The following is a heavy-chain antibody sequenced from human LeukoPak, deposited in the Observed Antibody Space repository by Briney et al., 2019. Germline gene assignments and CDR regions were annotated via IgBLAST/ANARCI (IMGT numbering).Heavy chain of an antibody. CDR1: GFTFSSYS. Sequence: GGSLRLSCAASGFTFSSYSMNWVRRAPGKGLEWVSSISSSSSYIYYADSVKGRFTISRDNAKNSLYLQMNSLRAEDTAVYYCARDADILTGYPYHFDYWGQGTLVTVSS. CDR3: ARDADILTGYPYHFDY. V-gene: IGHV3-21*01. D-gene: IGHD3-9*01. CDR2: ISSSSSYI. J-gene: IGHJ4*02.